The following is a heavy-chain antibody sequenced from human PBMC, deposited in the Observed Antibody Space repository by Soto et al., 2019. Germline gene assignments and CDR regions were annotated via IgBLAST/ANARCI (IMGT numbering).Heavy chain of an antibody. D-gene: IGHD3-22*01. Sequence: PSETLSLTCTVSGGSISRGGNYWTWIRQHPGKGLEWIGYIYYSGSTYYNPSLKSRVTISVDTSTNQFSLRLNSVTAADTAVYYCARQTYYYDSSGYYSLGYFDYWGQGTLVTVSS. CDR3: ARQTYYYDSSGYYSLGYFDY. J-gene: IGHJ4*02. V-gene: IGHV4-31*03. CDR2: IYYSGST. CDR1: GGSISRGGNY.